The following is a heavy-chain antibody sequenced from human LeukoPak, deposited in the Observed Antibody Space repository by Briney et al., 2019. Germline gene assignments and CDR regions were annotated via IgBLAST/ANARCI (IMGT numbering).Heavy chain of an antibody. J-gene: IGHJ5*02. CDR1: GGSISSYY. D-gene: IGHD3-22*01. CDR3: ATPYYYDSSGYVT. CDR2: IYYSGST. V-gene: IGHV4-59*01. Sequence: SETLSLTCTVSGGSISSYYWSWIRQPAGKGLEWIGYIYYSGSTNYNPSLKSRVTISVDTSKNQFSLKLSSVTAADTAVYYCATPYYYDSSGYVTWGQGTLVTVSS.